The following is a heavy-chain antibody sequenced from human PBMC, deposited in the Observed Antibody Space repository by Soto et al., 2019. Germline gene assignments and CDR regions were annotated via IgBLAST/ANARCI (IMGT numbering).Heavy chain of an antibody. CDR1: GYSFTSYW. CDR2: IDPSDSYT. D-gene: IGHD3-10*01. Sequence: ESLKISCKGSGYSFTSYWISWVRQMPGKGLEWMGRIDPSDSYTNYSPSFQGHVTISADKSISTAYLQWSSLKASDTAMYYCARRLYYYGSGSYYKDYWGQGTLVTVSS. V-gene: IGHV5-10-1*01. CDR3: ARRLYYYGSGSYYKDY. J-gene: IGHJ4*02.